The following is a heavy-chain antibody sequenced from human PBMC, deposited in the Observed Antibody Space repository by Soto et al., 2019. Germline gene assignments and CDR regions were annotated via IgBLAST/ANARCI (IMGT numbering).Heavy chain of an antibody. CDR1: GFTFTGYY. J-gene: IGHJ4*02. Sequence: QVQLLQSGAEVKKPGASVKVSCKASGFTFTGYYLHWVRQAPGQGFEWMGWIDPNSGDTKYAQKFQVWVTMTRDTSINTAYMEVISLKSDDTAVYHCARCGSSRFKATFDSWGQGTLVTVSS. V-gene: IGHV1-2*04. D-gene: IGHD3-22*01. CDR2: IDPNSGDT. CDR3: ARCGSSRFKATFDS.